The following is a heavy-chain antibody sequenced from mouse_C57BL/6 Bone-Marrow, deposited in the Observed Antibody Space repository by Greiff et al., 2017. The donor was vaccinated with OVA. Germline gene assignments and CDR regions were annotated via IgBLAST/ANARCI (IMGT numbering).Heavy chain of an antibody. CDR3: ARIYYGNLAWFAY. CDR2: IFPGSGST. D-gene: IGHD2-1*01. J-gene: IGHJ3*01. CDR1: GYTFTDYY. Sequence: QVQLKQSGPELVKPGASVKISCKASGYTFTDYYINWVKQRPGQGLEWIGWIFPGSGSTYYNEKFKGKATLTVDKSSSTAYMLLSSLTSEDSAVYFCARIYYGNLAWFAYWGQGTLVTVSA. V-gene: IGHV1-75*01.